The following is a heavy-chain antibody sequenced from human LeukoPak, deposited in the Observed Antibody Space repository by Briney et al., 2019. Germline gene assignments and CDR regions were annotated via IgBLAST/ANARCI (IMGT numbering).Heavy chain of an antibody. CDR1: GFTFSIYS. CDR3: ASSYCSGANCYAFDY. J-gene: IGHJ4*02. CDR2: ISKNSIYI. Sequence: GGSLRLSCVTSGFTFSIYSMNWVRQAPGKGLEWASCISKNSIYIDYGGSVKGRFTISRDNAKNSLYLQMNSLRAEDTAVYYCASSYCSGANCYAFDYWGQGTLVTVSS. D-gene: IGHD2-15*01. V-gene: IGHV3-21*04.